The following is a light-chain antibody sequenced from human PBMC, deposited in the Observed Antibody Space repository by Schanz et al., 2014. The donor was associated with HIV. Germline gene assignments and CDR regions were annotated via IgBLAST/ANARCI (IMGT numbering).Light chain of an antibody. CDR1: SSDVGVYNY. CDR3: SSYTGSNIVV. J-gene: IGLJ2*01. CDR2: EVT. V-gene: IGLV2-8*01. Sequence: QSVLTQPASVSGSPGQSITISCTGTSSDVGVYNYVSWYQHHPGKAPKLMIYEVTKRPSGVPDRFSGSKSGDTASLTVSGLQAEDEADYYCSSYTGSNIVVFGGGTKLTVL.